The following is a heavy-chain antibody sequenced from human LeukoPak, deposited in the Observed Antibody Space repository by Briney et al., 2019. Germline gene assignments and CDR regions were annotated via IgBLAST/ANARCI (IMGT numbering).Heavy chain of an antibody. J-gene: IGHJ4*02. V-gene: IGHV3-30-3*01. Sequence: PGGSLRLSCAASGFTFSSYALHWVRQAPGKGLEWVAVISFDGSNKYYADSVKGRFTISRDNSKNTLFLQMNSLRAEDTAVYYCATRCGSCSSGDYWGQGTLVTVSS. CDR1: GFTFSSYA. D-gene: IGHD2-15*01. CDR2: ISFDGSNK. CDR3: ATRCGSCSSGDY.